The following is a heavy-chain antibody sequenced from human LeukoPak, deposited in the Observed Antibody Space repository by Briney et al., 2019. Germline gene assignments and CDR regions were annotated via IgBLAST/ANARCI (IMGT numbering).Heavy chain of an antibody. CDR1: GFNSFNFP. J-gene: IGHJ4*02. CDR3: AKSHDEYSSSSGLWGFDY. Sequence: GGSLRLSCEASGFNSFNFPMNWVRKAPGRGLEWVSHIRSDGTITYADSVKGRFTISRDNSKNTLYLQMNSLRAEDTAVYYCAKSHDEYSSSSGLWGFDYWGQGTLVTVSS. CDR2: IRSDGTI. V-gene: IGHV3-23*01. D-gene: IGHD6-6*01.